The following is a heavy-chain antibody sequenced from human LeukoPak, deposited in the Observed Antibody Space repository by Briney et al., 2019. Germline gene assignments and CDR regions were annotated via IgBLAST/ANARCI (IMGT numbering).Heavy chain of an antibody. CDR1: GFTFNNYE. V-gene: IGHV3-48*03. Sequence: PGGSLRLSCAASGFTFNNYEMNWVRQAPGKGLEWISYVTSSGGTTYYADSVKGRFTTSRDNAKNSLYLQMNSLRAEDTAVYYCAREGGSKNWFDPWGQGTLVTVSS. CDR2: VTSSGGTT. CDR3: AREGGSKNWFDP. D-gene: IGHD1-26*01. J-gene: IGHJ5*02.